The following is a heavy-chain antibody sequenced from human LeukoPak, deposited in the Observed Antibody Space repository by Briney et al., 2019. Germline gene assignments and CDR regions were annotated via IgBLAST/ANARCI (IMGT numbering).Heavy chain of an antibody. CDR3: ARFRIAARPRGYYFDY. Sequence: PPETLSLTCTVSGGSISSSSYYWGWIRQPPGKGLEWIGSIYYSGSTYYNPSLKSRVTISVDTSKNQFSLKLSSVTAADTAVYYCARFRIAARPRGYYFDYWGQGTPVTVSS. CDR2: IYYSGST. V-gene: IGHV4-39*07. CDR1: GGSISSSSYY. J-gene: IGHJ4*02. D-gene: IGHD6-6*01.